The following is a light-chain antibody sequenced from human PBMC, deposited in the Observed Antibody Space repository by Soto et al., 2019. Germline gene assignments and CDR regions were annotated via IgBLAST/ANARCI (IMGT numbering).Light chain of an antibody. CDR2: GAS. CDR1: QSVSSSY. V-gene: IGKV3-15*01. CDR3: QQYNNWPT. J-gene: IGKJ1*01. Sequence: DILMTQSPATLSLSPGERATLSCRASQSVSSSYLAWYRQKPGQAPRLLIYGASTRATGITARFSGSGSGTEFTLTISSLQSEDFAVYYCQQYNNWPTFGQGTKVDIK.